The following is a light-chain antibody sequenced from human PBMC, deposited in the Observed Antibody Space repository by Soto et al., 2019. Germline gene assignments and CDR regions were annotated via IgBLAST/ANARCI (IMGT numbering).Light chain of an antibody. V-gene: IGKV1-33*01. J-gene: IGKJ4*01. CDR1: QGISNY. CDR2: DAS. Sequence: DIQMTQSPSSLSASVGDRVTITCQASQGISNYLNWYQQKPGKAPKLLIYDASNLETGVPSRFSGSGSGTDFTFTISSLQPEDIATYYCQQYDNLPLTVGGGTKVDIK. CDR3: QQYDNLPLT.